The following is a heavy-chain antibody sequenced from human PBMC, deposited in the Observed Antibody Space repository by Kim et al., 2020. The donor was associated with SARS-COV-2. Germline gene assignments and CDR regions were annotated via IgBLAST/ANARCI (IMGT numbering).Heavy chain of an antibody. CDR3: AREDYVWGSYRYFDY. D-gene: IGHD3-16*02. Sequence: PSLKSRVTISVDTSKNQFSLKLSSVTAADTAVYYCAREDYVWGSYRYFDYWGQGTLVTVSS. J-gene: IGHJ4*02. V-gene: IGHV4-39*07.